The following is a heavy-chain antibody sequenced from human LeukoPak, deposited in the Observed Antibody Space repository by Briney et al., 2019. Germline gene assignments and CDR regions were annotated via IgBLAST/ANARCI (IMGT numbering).Heavy chain of an antibody. CDR3: ASTPDAPYCSSTSCYTFRFDP. D-gene: IGHD2-2*02. Sequence: SETLSLTCTVSGGSISSYYWSWIRQPPGKGLEWIGYIYYSGSTYYNPSLKSRVTISVDTSKNQFSLKLSSVTAADTAVYYCASTPDAPYCSSTSCYTFRFDPWGQGTLVTVSS. V-gene: IGHV4-59*08. J-gene: IGHJ5*02. CDR1: GGSISSYY. CDR2: IYYSGST.